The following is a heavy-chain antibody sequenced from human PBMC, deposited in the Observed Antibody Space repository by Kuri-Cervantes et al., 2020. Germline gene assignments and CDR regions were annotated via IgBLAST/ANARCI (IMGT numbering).Heavy chain of an antibody. CDR2: IYHSGST. D-gene: IGHD3-22*01. V-gene: IGHV4-38-2*01. CDR3: ARPRRSSGSAFDI. J-gene: IGHJ3*02. Sequence: SQTLSLTCAVSGYSISSGYYWGWIRQPPGKGLEWIGSIYHSGSTYYNPSLKSRVTISVDTSKNQFSLKLSSVTAADTAVYYCARPRRSSGSAFDIWGQGTMVTVSS. CDR1: GYSISSGYY.